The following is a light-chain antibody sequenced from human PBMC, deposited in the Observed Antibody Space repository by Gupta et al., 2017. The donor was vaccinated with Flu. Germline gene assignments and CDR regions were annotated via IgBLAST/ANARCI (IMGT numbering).Light chain of an antibody. CDR3: QQHKNRTPLT. V-gene: IGKV3-15*01. CDR2: GAT. CDR1: QGIRSD. Sequence: EIVMQHSPATLSESPGERATLTCRASQGIRSDLARYQQKPGQAPGLLIFGATTRDTGIAARFMGSGCGEEYTLTIISRQSEDDSVYYCQQHKNRTPLTFGQGTKVEIK. J-gene: IGKJ1*01.